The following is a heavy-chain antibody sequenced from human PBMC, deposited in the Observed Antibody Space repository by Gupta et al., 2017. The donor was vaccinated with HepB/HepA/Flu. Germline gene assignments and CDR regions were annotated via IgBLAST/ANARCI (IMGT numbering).Heavy chain of an antibody. J-gene: IGHJ4*02. V-gene: IGHV3-53*01. D-gene: IGHD2-21*01. CDR2: MYSGGST. CDR3: ARVTPIVD. CDR1: GFTVSSNY. Sequence: EVQMVESGGGLIQPGGSLRLSCAASGFTVSSNYMSWVRQAPGKGLDGVSLMYSGGSTYYADSVKGRFTISRDNTKNTLYLQMNSLRPENTAVYYCARVTPIVDWGQGTLVTVSS.